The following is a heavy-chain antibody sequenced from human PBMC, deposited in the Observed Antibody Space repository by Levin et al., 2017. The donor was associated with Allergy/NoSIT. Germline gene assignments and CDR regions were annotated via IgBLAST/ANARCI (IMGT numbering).Heavy chain of an antibody. Sequence: GGSLRLSCAASGFSFTNAWMSWVRQAPGKGLEWVGRVNSKLDGETTAYAAPVKGRFTVSRDDSKNTLYLQMNSLKIEDTAVYFCTRDPDSSPYFAFDIWGQGTMVTVAS. CDR2: VNSKLDGETT. J-gene: IGHJ3*02. CDR3: TRDPDSSPYFAFDI. D-gene: IGHD3-22*01. V-gene: IGHV3-15*01. CDR1: GFSFTNAW.